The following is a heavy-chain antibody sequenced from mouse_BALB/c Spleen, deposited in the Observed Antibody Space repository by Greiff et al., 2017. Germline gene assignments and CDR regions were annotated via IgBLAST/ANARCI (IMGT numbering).Heavy chain of an antibody. J-gene: IGHJ4*01. CDR3: ANLRPYYAMDY. D-gene: IGHD1-2*01. CDR2: IYPGDGDT. V-gene: IGHV1-82*01. Sequence: QVQLQQSGPELVKPGASVKISCKASGYAFSSSWMNWVKQRPGQGLEWIGRIYPGDGDTNYNGKFKGKATLTADKSSSTAYMQLSSLTSVDSAVYFCANLRPYYAMDYWGQGTSVTVSS. CDR1: GYAFSSSW.